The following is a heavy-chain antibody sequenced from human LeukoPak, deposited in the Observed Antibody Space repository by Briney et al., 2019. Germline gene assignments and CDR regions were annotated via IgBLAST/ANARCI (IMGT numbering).Heavy chain of an antibody. J-gene: IGHJ4*02. D-gene: IGHD2-2*01. CDR1: GFTFSSYS. Sequence: KTGGSLRLSCAASGFTFSSYSMNWVRQAPGKGPEWVSSISSSSSYIYYADSVKGRFTISRDNAKNSLYLQMNSLRAEDTAVYYCARALPIVVVPAAIDYWGQGTLVTVSS. CDR3: ARALPIVVVPAAIDY. V-gene: IGHV3-21*01. CDR2: ISSSSSYI.